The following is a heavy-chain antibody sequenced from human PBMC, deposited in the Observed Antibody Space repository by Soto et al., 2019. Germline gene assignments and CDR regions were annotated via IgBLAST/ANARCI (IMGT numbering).Heavy chain of an antibody. Sequence: PGESLKISCKGSGYSFTSYWIGWVRQMPGKGLEWMGIIYPGDSDTRYSPSFQGQVTISADKSISTAYLQWSSLKASDTAIYYCARHGTSYSSGWHDAFDIWGQGTMVTVSS. V-gene: IGHV5-51*01. CDR3: ARHGTSYSSGWHDAFDI. J-gene: IGHJ3*02. CDR2: IYPGDSDT. D-gene: IGHD6-19*01. CDR1: GYSFTSYW.